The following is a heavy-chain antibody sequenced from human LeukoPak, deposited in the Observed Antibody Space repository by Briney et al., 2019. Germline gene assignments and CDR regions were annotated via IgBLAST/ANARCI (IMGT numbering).Heavy chain of an antibody. D-gene: IGHD5-24*01. V-gene: IGHV3-23*01. CDR1: GFHFSSYA. J-gene: IGHJ4*02. CDR3: AKIGRAGSSDY. Sequence: GGSLRLSCAASGFHFSSYAMSWVRQAPGKGLGWVSAISGSGGSTYYADSVKGRFTISRDNSKNTLYLQMNSLRAEDTAVYYCAKIGRAGSSDYWGQGTLVTVSS. CDR2: ISGSGGST.